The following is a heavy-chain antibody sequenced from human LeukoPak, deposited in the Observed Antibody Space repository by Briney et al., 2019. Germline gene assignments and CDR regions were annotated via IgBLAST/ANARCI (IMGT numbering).Heavy chain of an antibody. Sequence: SETLSLTCDVSGVSISNSQWWGWVRQPPGKGLEWIGEIYQSGRTNYNPSLRGRVTMSIDKSKNQFSLSLASVTAADTAVYYCMRCEGLDITWWPADYWGPGMLVIVSS. J-gene: IGHJ4*02. CDR3: MRCEGLDITWWPADY. CDR1: GVSISNSQW. V-gene: IGHV4-4*02. D-gene: IGHD2-15*01. CDR2: IYQSGRT.